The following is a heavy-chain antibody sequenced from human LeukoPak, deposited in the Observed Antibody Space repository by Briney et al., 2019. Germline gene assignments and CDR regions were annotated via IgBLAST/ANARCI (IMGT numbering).Heavy chain of an antibody. CDR1: GGSLSGFY. Sequence: SETLSLTCTVSGGSLSGFYWSWVRQSPRLGLEWIGLTYSDGSTMYNPSLTSRVTISVDPSKNQISLRLTSVTAADTAIYYCARDVVAVPGSDNWFDPWGQGTLVTVSS. CDR3: ARDVVAVPGSDNWFDP. V-gene: IGHV4-59*01. D-gene: IGHD6-19*01. CDR2: TYSDGST. J-gene: IGHJ5*02.